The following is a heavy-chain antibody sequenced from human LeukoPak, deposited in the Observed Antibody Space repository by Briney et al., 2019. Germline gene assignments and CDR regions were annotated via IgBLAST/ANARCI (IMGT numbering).Heavy chain of an antibody. V-gene: IGHV3-21*01. Sequence: GGSLRLSCAVSGFTFSDYYINWVRQAPGKGLEWVSSISSSSTYTYYADSVKGRFTISRDNARNSLYLQMNSLTDEDTAVYYCASGSPAGDYWGQGTLVTVSS. CDR2: ISSSSTYT. CDR3: ASGSPAGDY. J-gene: IGHJ4*02. CDR1: GFTFSDYY. D-gene: IGHD1-26*01.